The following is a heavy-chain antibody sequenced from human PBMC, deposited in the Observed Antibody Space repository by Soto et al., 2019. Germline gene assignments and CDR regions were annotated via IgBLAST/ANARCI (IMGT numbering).Heavy chain of an antibody. V-gene: IGHV3-49*03. CDR1: GFTFGDYA. J-gene: IGHJ4*02. CDR2: IRSKAYGGTT. Sequence: GGSLRLSCTASGFTFGDYAMSWFRQAPGKGLEWVGFIRSKAYGGTTEYAASVKGRFTISRDDSKSIAYLQMNSLKTEDTAVYYCTRGYYDILTGYYLYYFDYWGQGTLVTVSS. D-gene: IGHD3-9*01. CDR3: TRGYYDILTGYYLYYFDY.